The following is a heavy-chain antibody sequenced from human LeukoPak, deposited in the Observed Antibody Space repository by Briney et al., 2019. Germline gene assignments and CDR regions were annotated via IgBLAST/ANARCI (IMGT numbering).Heavy chain of an antibody. J-gene: IGHJ3*02. CDR2: IYYSGST. V-gene: IGHV4-59*12. CDR3: ARGPYAYDSPGAFDI. D-gene: IGHD3-22*01. Sequence: SETLSLTCTVSGGSIRSYYWSWIRQPPGKGLEWIAYIYYSGSTNYNPSLKSRVTISVDTSKNQFSLKLSSVTAADTAVYFCARGPYAYDSPGAFDIWGQGTMVTVSS. CDR1: GGSIRSYY.